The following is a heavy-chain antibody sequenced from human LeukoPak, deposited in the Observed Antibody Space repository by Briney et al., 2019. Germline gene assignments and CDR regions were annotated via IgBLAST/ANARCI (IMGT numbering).Heavy chain of an antibody. V-gene: IGHV3-21*01. J-gene: IGHJ4*02. CDR3: ARDQGIVGAMYYFDY. CDR1: GFTFSSYS. Sequence: PGGSLRLSCAASGFTFSSYSMNWVRQAPGKGLEWVSSISSSSSYIYCADSVKGRFTISRDNAKNSLYLQMNSLRAEDTAVYYCARDQGIVGAMYYFDYWGQGTLVTVSS. CDR2: ISSSSSYI. D-gene: IGHD1-26*01.